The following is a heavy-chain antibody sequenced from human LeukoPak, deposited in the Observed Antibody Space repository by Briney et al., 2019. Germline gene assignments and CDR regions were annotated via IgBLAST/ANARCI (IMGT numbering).Heavy chain of an antibody. V-gene: IGHV1-46*01. Sequence: ASVKVSCKASGYTFTSYYMHWVRQAPGQGLEWMGIINPSGGHATYAQKFQGRVIMTRDTSTSTVYMDLSSLRSEDTAVYFCAKADSLWSYGGFDNWGQGTLVTVSS. D-gene: IGHD3-10*01. J-gene: IGHJ4*02. CDR2: INPSGGHA. CDR3: AKADSLWSYGGFDN. CDR1: GYTFTSYY.